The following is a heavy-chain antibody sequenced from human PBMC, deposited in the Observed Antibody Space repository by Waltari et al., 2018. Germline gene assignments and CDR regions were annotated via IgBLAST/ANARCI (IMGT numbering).Heavy chain of an antibody. V-gene: IGHV1-2*02. Sequence: QVQLVQSGAEVKKPGASVKVSCKASGYTFTGYYMHWVRQAPGQGLEWMGWINPNSGGTNYAQKFQGRVTMTRDTSISTAYMELSRLRSDDTAVYYCARDVKHGFLEWLLGRYFDYWGQGTLVTVSS. J-gene: IGHJ4*02. D-gene: IGHD3-3*01. CDR3: ARDVKHGFLEWLLGRYFDY. CDR2: INPNSGGT. CDR1: GYTFTGYY.